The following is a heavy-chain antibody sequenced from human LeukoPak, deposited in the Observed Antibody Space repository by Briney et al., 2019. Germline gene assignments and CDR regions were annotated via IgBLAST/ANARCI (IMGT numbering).Heavy chain of an antibody. J-gene: IGHJ4*02. CDR3: ARRPGGVLADTDFLES. CDR2: IYLGDSDT. V-gene: IGHV5-51*01. CDR1: GNSFTTYW. Sequence: GESLKISCKASGNSFTTYWIGWVRQMPGKGLEWMGIIYLGDSDTTYSPSFQGQVTISADKSISTAYLQWSSLKASDTAMYYCARRPGGVLADTDFLESWGQGTLVTVSS. D-gene: IGHD3-16*01.